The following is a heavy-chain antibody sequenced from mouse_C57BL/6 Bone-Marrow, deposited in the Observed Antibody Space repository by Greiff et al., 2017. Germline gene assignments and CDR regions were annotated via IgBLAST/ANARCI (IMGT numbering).Heavy chain of an antibody. Sequence: GGGLVQPKGSLKLSCAALGFIFIPYAMLWVRQAPGKGLEWVARIRSNSSNYSTYYADSVKDRFTISRDDSQSMLYLHMNNLKTEDTAMYYCVTALWFAYWGQGTLVTVSA. D-gene: IGHD3-1*01. CDR1: GFIFIPYA. CDR2: IRSNSSNYST. V-gene: IGHV10-3*01. CDR3: VTALWFAY. J-gene: IGHJ3*01.